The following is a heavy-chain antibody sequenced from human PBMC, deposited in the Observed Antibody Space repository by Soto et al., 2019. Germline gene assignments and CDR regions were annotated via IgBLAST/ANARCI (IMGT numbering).Heavy chain of an antibody. CDR3: AKGSYGGNSGYFDY. D-gene: IGHD1-26*01. J-gene: IGHJ4*02. CDR1: GFTFDDYA. V-gene: IGHV3-9*01. Sequence: VQLVESGGGLVQPGRSLRLSCAASGFTFDDYAMHWVRQAPGKGLEWVSGISWNSGSIGYADSVKGRFTISRDNAKNSLYLQMNSLRAEDTALYYCAKGSYGGNSGYFDYWGQGTLVTVSS. CDR2: ISWNSGSI.